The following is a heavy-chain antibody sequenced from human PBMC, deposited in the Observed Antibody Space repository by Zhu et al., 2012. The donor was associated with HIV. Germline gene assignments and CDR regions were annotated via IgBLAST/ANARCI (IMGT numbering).Heavy chain of an antibody. J-gene: IGHJ6*03. Sequence: QVQLQESGPGLVKPSETLSLTCAVSGGSINNYFWSWIRLPPGRGLEWIGHISYTGSANYNPSLKSRVTILLDTSKRQFSLNLRSVTAADTAVYYCARDGLRGXTYGDYYNYMDVWAKGPGHRLL. CDR1: GGSINNYF. V-gene: IGHV4-59*01. CDR3: ARDGLRGXTYGDYYNYMDV. CDR2: ISYTGSA. D-gene: IGHD3-10*01.